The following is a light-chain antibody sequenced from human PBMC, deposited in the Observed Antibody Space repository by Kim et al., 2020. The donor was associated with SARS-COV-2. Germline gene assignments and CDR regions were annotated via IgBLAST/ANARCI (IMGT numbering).Light chain of an antibody. CDR1: SIGSKS. Sequence: SYELTQPPSVSVAPGKTATITCGGDSIGSKSVHWYQQKPGQAPVLVIYYDSDRPSGIPERFSGSNSGNTATLTISRVEAGDEADYYCQVWDTSSVFGTGTKVTVL. CDR3: QVWDTSSV. V-gene: IGLV3-21*04. CDR2: YDS. J-gene: IGLJ1*01.